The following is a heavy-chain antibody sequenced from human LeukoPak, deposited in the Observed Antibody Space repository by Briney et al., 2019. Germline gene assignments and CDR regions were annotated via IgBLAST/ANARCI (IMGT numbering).Heavy chain of an antibody. CDR2: ISSSSSYT. V-gene: IGHV3-11*05. Sequence: GGSLRLSCAPSGFTFSDYYMSWIRQAPGKGLEWVSDISSSSSYTNYADSVKGRFTISRDNAKNSLFLQMNSLRAEDTAVYYCARERAGAVAGIGVYYYGMYVWGQGTTVTASS. J-gene: IGHJ6*02. D-gene: IGHD6-19*01. CDR3: ARERAGAVAGIGVYYYGMYV. CDR1: GFTFSDYY.